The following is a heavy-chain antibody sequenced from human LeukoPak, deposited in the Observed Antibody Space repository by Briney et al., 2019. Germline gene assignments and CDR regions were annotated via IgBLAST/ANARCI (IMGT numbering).Heavy chain of an antibody. CDR2: IWYDGSNK. V-gene: IGHV3-33*01. J-gene: IGHJ4*02. CDR1: GFSFSNYD. Sequence: GGSLRLSCAASGFSFSNYDMHWVRQAPGKGLEWVAVIWYDGSNKYYADSVKGRFTISRDNSKNTLYLQMNSLRAEDTAVYYCAREVAARLDYWGQGTLVTVSS. CDR3: AREVAARLDY. D-gene: IGHD6-6*01.